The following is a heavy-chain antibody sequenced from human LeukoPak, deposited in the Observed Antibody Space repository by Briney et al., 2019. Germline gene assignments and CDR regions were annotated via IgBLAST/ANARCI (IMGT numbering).Heavy chain of an antibody. CDR2: TDGTGGDS. V-gene: IGHV3-23*01. D-gene: IGHD4-17*01. Sequence: PGGSLRLSCVASGFTFSDFAMSWVRQTPGKRLEWVASTDGTGGDSYYADAVKGRFTISRDNSKNTLYLQMNSLRAEDTAVYYCETTVTTSAALGAFDIWGQGTMVTVSS. CDR3: ETTVTTSAALGAFDI. CDR1: GFTFSDFA. J-gene: IGHJ3*02.